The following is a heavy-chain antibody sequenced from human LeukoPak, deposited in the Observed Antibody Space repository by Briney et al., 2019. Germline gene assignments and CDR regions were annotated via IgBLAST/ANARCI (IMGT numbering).Heavy chain of an antibody. V-gene: IGHV3-23*01. CDR1: GFTFSSYA. D-gene: IGHD4-17*01. CDR2: ISGSGGST. J-gene: IGHJ6*03. CDR3: AKDGTVTTGTASYYYYMDV. Sequence: PGGSLRLSCAASGFTFSSYAMNWVRPAPGKGLEWVSTISGSGGSTYYADAVRGRFSISRDNSKNTLYLQMNSLRAEDTAVYYCAKDGTVTTGTASYYYYMDVWGKGTTVTVSS.